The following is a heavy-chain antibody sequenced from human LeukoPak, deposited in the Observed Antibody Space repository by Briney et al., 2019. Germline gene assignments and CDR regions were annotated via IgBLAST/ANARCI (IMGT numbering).Heavy chain of an antibody. J-gene: IGHJ4*02. D-gene: IGHD3-10*01. V-gene: IGHV1-2*02. CDR2: IYPYTGAT. CDR1: GYTFSGTGWY. CDR3: ARDGPAQMVDFDY. Sequence: GDSVKVSCKASGYTFSGTGWYLYWLRQAPGQGLECMGWIYPYTGATHYAQKFQGRVAMTRDTSISTAYMELSRLQPDDTAVYYCARDGPAQMVDFDYWGQGTLVTVSS.